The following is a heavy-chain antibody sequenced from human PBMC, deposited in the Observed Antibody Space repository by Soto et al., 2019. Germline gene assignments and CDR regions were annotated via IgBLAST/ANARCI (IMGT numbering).Heavy chain of an antibody. J-gene: IGHJ4*02. CDR1: GFTFTSSA. V-gene: IGHV1-58*02. CDR2: IVVGSGNT. D-gene: IGHD5-12*01. Sequence: GASVKVSCKASGFTFTSSAMQWVRQARGQRLEWIGWIVVGSGNTNYAQKFQERVTITRDMSTSTAYMELSNLRSEDTAVYYCAAVDPYSGYDSAHFDYWGQGTLVTVSS. CDR3: AAVDPYSGYDSAHFDY.